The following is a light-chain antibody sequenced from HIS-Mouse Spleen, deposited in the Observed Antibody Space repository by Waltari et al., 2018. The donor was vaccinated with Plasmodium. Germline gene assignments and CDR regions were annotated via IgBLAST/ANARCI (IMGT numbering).Light chain of an antibody. J-gene: IGKJ3*01. V-gene: IGKV3-20*01. Sequence: EIVLTQSPGTLSLSPGERATLSCRASQRVSSSYLAWYQQKPGQAPRILIYGASSRATGIPDRFSGSGSGTDFTLTISRLEPEDFAVYYCQQYNNWSFTFGPGTKVDIK. CDR2: GAS. CDR3: QQYNNWSFT. CDR1: QRVSSSY.